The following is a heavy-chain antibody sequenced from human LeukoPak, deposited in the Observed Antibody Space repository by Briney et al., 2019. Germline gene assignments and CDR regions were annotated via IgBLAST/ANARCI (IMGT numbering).Heavy chain of an antibody. D-gene: IGHD3-22*01. J-gene: IGHJ4*02. Sequence: GGSLRLSCAASGFTFSSYSMNWVRQAPGKGLEWVANIKQDGSEKYYVDSVKGRFTISRDNAKNSLYLQMNSLRAEDTAVYYCAREIGAFDYWGQGTLVTVSS. CDR3: AREIGAFDY. CDR1: GFTFSSYS. CDR2: IKQDGSEK. V-gene: IGHV3-7*01.